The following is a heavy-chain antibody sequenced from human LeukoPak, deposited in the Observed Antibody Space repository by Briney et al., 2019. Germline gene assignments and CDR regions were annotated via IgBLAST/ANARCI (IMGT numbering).Heavy chain of an antibody. J-gene: IGHJ4*02. CDR3: ASGDDLRTLPFDY. V-gene: IGHV1-69*13. D-gene: IGHD3/OR15-3a*01. CDR2: IIPIFGTA. Sequence: ASVKVSCKASGGTFSSYAISWVRQAPGRGLEWMGGIIPIFGTANYAQKFQGRVTITADESTSTAYMELSSLRSEDTAVYYCASGDDLRTLPFDYWGQGTLVTVSS. CDR1: GGTFSSYA.